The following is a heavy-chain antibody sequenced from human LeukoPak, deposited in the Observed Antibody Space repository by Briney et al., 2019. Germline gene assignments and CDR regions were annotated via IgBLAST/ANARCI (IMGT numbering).Heavy chain of an antibody. Sequence: PGGSLRLSCAASGFTFEDYGMTWVRQAPGKGLEWVSDINWNGGSIGYADSVKGRFTVSRDNARNSLYLQMNSLRAEDTAFYYCAREKYDSSGYYTDNYYFDYWGQGTLVTVSS. CDR2: INWNGGSI. J-gene: IGHJ4*02. CDR1: GFTFEDYG. V-gene: IGHV3-20*04. D-gene: IGHD3-22*01. CDR3: AREKYDSSGYYTDNYYFDY.